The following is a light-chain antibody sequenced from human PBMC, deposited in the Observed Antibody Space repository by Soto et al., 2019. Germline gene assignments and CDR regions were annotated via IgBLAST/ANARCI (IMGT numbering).Light chain of an antibody. CDR2: DAS. CDR1: QAISRA. Sequence: AIQLTQSPSSLSASVGDRVTITCRASQAISRALAWYQHKPGKSPSLLIYDASSLESGVPSRFSGSGSGTDFTLTITNLQPEDFATYYCQQFKDYPRFGPGTKVEIK. J-gene: IGKJ3*01. V-gene: IGKV1D-13*01. CDR3: QQFKDYPR.